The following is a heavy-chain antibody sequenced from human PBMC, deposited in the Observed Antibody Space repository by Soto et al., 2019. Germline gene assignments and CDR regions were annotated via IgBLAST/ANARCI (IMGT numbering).Heavy chain of an antibody. D-gene: IGHD2-2*02. Sequence: QVQLQESGPGLVKPSGTLSLTCAVSGGSISSSNWWSWVRQPPGKGLEWIGEIYHGGSTNYNPSLKSRVTISLDKSKNQFSLNLSSLTAADTAVYYCARGEFCSANTCSTFDYWGQGTLVTVSS. V-gene: IGHV4-4*02. CDR3: ARGEFCSANTCSTFDY. CDR2: IYHGGST. CDR1: GGSISSSNW. J-gene: IGHJ4*02.